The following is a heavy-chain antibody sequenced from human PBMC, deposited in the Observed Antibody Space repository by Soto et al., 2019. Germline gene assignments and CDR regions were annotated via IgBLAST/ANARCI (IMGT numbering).Heavy chain of an antibody. Sequence: QVQLQDSGPGLVRPWETLSLTCSVSGDSVSSGDYYWSWIRQPPGKGLEWIGHVYFSGSTNYIPSLQSRLTMSVDTAKNQVSLKLNSVTASDTAVYYCARIPVDTYMMYWSEPWGQGTQVTVSS. D-gene: IGHD2-8*01. J-gene: IGHJ5*02. CDR1: GDSVSSGDYY. CDR2: VYFSGST. CDR3: ARIPVDTYMMYWSEP. V-gene: IGHV4-61*08.